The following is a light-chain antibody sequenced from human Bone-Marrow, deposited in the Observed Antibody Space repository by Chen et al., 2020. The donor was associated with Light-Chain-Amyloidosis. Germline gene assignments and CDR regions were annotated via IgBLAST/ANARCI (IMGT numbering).Light chain of an antibody. J-gene: IGLJ2*01. V-gene: IGLV3-25*03. CDR2: RDT. CDR3: QSADSSGTYEVI. Sequence: SYELTQPPSVSVSPGQTARITCSGDDLPTKYAYWYQQKPGQAPVLVIHRDTERHSGISARFAGSSSGTTATLTISGVQAGDEADYHCQSADSSGTYEVIFGGGTKLTVL. CDR1: DLPTKY.